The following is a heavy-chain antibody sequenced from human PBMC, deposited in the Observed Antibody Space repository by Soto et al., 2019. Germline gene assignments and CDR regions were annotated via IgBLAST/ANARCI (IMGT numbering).Heavy chain of an antibody. J-gene: IGHJ6*02. CDR1: GGTFSSYA. CDR3: ARDGSGYYYGEVDGADV. CDR2: IIPIFGTA. D-gene: IGHD3-22*01. Sequence: SVKVSCKASGGTFSSYAISWVRQAPGQGLEWMGGIIPIFGTANYAQKFQGRVTITADESTSTAYMELSSLRSEDTAVYYCARDGSGYYYGEVDGADVWGQGTTVTVSS. V-gene: IGHV1-69*13.